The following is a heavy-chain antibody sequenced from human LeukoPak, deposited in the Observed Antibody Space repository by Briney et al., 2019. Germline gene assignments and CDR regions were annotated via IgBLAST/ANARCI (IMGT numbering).Heavy chain of an antibody. Sequence: SETLSLTCTVSGGSISSYYWSWIRQPPGKGLEWIGYIYYSGSTNYNPSLKSRVTISVDTSKNQFSLKLSSVTAADTAVYYCAREGRSDYYDSSGYPPSFGYWGQGTLVTVSS. J-gene: IGHJ4*02. CDR3: AREGRSDYYDSSGYPPSFGY. CDR1: GGSISSYY. V-gene: IGHV4-59*01. CDR2: IYYSGST. D-gene: IGHD3-22*01.